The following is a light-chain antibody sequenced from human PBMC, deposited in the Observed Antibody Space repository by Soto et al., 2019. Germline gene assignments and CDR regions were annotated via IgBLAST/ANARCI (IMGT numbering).Light chain of an antibody. CDR3: SLYTSENAYV. J-gene: IGLJ1*01. Sequence: QSALTQPASVSGSPGQSIAISCTGTSGDVGAYEFVSWYQQPPGTAPKLMIYEVSKRPSGVPDRFSGSKSGNTASLTISGLQAADEADYYCSLYTSENAYVFGTGTKVTVL. CDR1: SGDVGAYEF. CDR2: EVS. V-gene: IGLV2-18*01.